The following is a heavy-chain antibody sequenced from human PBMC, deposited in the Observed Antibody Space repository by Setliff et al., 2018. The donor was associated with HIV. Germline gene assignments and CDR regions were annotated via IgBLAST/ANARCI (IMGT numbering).Heavy chain of an antibody. CDR1: GGSISSHY. CDR2: IYTSGST. D-gene: IGHD1-1*01. J-gene: IGHJ4*02. Sequence: PSETLSLTCTVSGGSISSHYWSWIRQPAGKGLEWIGHIYTSGSTNYNPSLKSRVTISVDTSKNQFSLRLTSVTAADTAVYYCAGLGVPSPIGGTKAGGDSIKVASDPIEDWGQGKLVTVSS. CDR3: AGLGVPSPIGGTKAGGDSIKVASDPIED. V-gene: IGHV4-4*07.